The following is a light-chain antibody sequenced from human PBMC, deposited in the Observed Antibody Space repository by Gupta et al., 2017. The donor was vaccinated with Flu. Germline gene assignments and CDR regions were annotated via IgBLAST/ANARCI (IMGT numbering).Light chain of an antibody. CDR1: SSNIGNNY. CDR3: GTWDSSLSTVV. CDR2: END. J-gene: IGLJ3*02. V-gene: IGLV1-51*02. Sequence: SSSNIGNNYVSWYQQFPGTAPKLLIYENDRRPSGFPYRFSGSKSGTSATLDITGLQTGDEADYYCGTWDSSLSTVVFGGGTKLTVL.